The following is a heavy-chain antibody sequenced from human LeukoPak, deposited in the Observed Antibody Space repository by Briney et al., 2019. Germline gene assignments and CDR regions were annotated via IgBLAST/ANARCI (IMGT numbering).Heavy chain of an antibody. J-gene: IGHJ3*02. V-gene: IGHV3-23*01. D-gene: IGHD1-26*01. Sequence: GGSLRLSCTASGFTFSTCAMTWVRQAPGKGLEWVSGISGSGTGTYYADSVKGWFTISRDNSKNTLYLQMNSLRAEDTAVYYCGKNRYSGSLSPFDIWGQGTMVTVSS. CDR3: GKNRYSGSLSPFDI. CDR1: GFTFSTCA. CDR2: ISGSGTGT.